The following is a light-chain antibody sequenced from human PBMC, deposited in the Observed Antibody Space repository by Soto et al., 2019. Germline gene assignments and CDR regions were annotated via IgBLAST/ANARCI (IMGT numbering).Light chain of an antibody. J-gene: IGKJ2*01. CDR3: QQKNNWPPGT. Sequence: IVMTQSPASLSLSPGERATLSCRASKSVGNNLAWYQQKPGQAPRLLIYGASTRTPGIPSRFSGSGSGTDFTLTISSLQSEDFAVYFCQQKNNWPPGTFGQGTKLEIK. CDR2: GAS. V-gene: IGKV3-15*01. CDR1: KSVGNN.